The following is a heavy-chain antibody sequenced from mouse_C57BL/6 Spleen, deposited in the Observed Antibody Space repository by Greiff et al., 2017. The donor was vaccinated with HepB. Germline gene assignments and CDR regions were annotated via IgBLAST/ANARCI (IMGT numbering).Heavy chain of an antibody. Sequence: EVQVVESGPELVKPGASVKMSCKASGYTFTSYVMHWVKQKPGQGLEWIGYIYPYNDGTKYNEKFKGKATLTSDKSSSTAYMELSSLPSEDSAVYDCARASRAYWGQGTLVTVSA. CDR1: GYTFTSYV. CDR2: IYPYNDGT. J-gene: IGHJ3*01. V-gene: IGHV1-14*01. CDR3: ARASRAY.